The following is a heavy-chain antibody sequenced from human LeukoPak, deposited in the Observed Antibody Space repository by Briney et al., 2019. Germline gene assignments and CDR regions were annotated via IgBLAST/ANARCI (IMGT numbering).Heavy chain of an antibody. V-gene: IGHV3-30-3*01. Sequence: GGSLRLSCAASGFTFSSYAMHWVRQAPGKGREGGAVISYDGSNKYYVDSVKSRFTISRDNSKNTLYLQMNSLRAEDTAVYYCARGMGYYDSSGSLGYFDLWGRGTLVTVSS. D-gene: IGHD3-22*01. CDR3: ARGMGYYDSSGSLGYFDL. CDR2: ISYDGSNK. J-gene: IGHJ2*01. CDR1: GFTFSSYA.